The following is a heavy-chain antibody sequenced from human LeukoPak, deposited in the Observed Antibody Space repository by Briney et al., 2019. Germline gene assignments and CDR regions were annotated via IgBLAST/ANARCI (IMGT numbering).Heavy chain of an antibody. V-gene: IGHV3-53*04. D-gene: IGHD6-19*01. CDR1: GFTFSSYA. CDR3: ARIAEAALYGMDV. J-gene: IGHJ6*02. CDR2: IYSGGST. Sequence: PGGSLRLSCAASGFTFSSYAMSWVRQAPGKGLEWVSVIYSGGSTYYADSVKGRFTISGHNSKNTLYLQMNSLRAEDTAVYYCARIAEAALYGMDVWGQGTTVTVSS.